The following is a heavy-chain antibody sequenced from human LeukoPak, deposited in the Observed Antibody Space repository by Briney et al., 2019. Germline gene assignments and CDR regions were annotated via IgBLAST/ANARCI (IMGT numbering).Heavy chain of an antibody. CDR2: IYYSGST. CDR3: ARRLRLGPFDY. D-gene: IGHD3-10*01. CDR1: GGSISSGGYY. J-gene: IGHJ4*02. V-gene: IGHV4-31*03. Sequence: PSETLSLTCTVSGGSISSGGYYWSWIRQHPGTGLEWIGYIYYSGSTYYNPSLKSRVTISVDTSKNQFSLKLSSVTAADTAVYYCARRLRLGPFDYWGQGTLVTVSS.